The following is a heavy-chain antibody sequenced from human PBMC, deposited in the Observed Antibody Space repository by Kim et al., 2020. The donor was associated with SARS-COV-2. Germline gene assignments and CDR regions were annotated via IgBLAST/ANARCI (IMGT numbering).Heavy chain of an antibody. CDR2: MNPNSGNT. CDR3: TRGAPIYGDYEGGRGWFDP. V-gene: IGHV1-8*01. Sequence: ASVKVSCKASGYTFTSYDINWVRQATGQGLEWMGWMNPNSGNTGYAQKFQGRVTMTRNTSISTAYMELSSLRSEDTAVYYCTRGAPIYGDYEGGRGWFDPWGQGTLVTVSS. D-gene: IGHD4-17*01. J-gene: IGHJ5*02. CDR1: GYTFTSYD.